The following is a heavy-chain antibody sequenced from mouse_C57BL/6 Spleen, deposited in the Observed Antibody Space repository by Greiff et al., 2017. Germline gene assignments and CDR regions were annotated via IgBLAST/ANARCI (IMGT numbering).Heavy chain of an antibody. Sequence: QVQLQQPGAELVRPGSSVKLSCKASGYTFTSYWMDWVKQRPGQGLEWIGNIYPSDSETNYNQKFKDKATLTVDKSSSTAYMQLISLTSEDSAVFYCSRKNLIYDGFSLDYWGQGTTLTVSS. D-gene: IGHD2-3*01. CDR1: GYTFTSYW. J-gene: IGHJ2*01. CDR2: IYPSDSET. CDR3: SRKNLIYDGFSLDY. V-gene: IGHV1-61*01.